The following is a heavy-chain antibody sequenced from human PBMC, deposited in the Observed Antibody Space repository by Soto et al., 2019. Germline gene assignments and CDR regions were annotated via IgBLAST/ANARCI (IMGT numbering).Heavy chain of an antibody. CDR2: IYYSGST. Sequence: QVQLQESGPGLVKPSQTLSLTCTVSGGSISSGGYYWSWIRQHPGKGLEWIGYIYYSGSTYYNPSRKSRVTISVDTSKNQFSLKLSSVTAADTAVYYCARGRRRAAAGKDYYYYYYMDVWGKGTTVTVSS. CDR3: ARGRRRAAAGKDYYYYYYMDV. CDR1: GGSISSGGYY. D-gene: IGHD6-13*01. V-gene: IGHV4-31*03. J-gene: IGHJ6*03.